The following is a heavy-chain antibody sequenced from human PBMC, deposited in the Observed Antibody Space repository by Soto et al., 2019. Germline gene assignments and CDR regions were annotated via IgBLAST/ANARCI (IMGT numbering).Heavy chain of an antibody. J-gene: IGHJ4*02. CDR2: ISSSSSYI. Sequence: ESGGGLVKPGGSLRLSCAASGFTFSSYSMNWVRQAPGKGLEWVSSISSSSSYIYYADSVKGRFTISRDNAKNSLYLQMNSLRAEDTAVYYCASDIVVVPAAMEGIDYWGQGTLVTVSS. D-gene: IGHD2-2*01. CDR3: ASDIVVVPAAMEGIDY. V-gene: IGHV3-21*01. CDR1: GFTFSSYS.